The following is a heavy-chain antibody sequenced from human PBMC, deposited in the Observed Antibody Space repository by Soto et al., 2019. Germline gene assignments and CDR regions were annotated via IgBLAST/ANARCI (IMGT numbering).Heavy chain of an antibody. CDR3: ARGWEQLPVPIDY. CDR2: ISGYNGNT. CDR1: GYIFTSYG. J-gene: IGHJ4*02. D-gene: IGHD1-26*01. V-gene: IGHV1-18*01. Sequence: QVQLVQSGAEVKKPGASVKVSCETSGYIFTSYGLNWVRQAPGQGLEWMGWISGYNGNTNYGKTFQDQVPMTTDTARSTVYMELRRLTSDDTAVYYCARGWEQLPVPIDYWGQGTLVSVSS.